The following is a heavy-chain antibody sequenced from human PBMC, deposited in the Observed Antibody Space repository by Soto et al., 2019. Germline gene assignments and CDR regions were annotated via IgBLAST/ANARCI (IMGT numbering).Heavy chain of an antibody. CDR3: ARANYYGSPGDFDN. D-gene: IGHD3-10*01. V-gene: IGHV3-48*01. CDR2: ISSSSSTI. CDR1: GFTFSSYS. J-gene: IGHJ4*02. Sequence: EVQLVESGGGLVQPGGSLRLSCAASGFTFSSYSMNWVRQAPGKGLEWVSYISSSSSTIYYADSVKGRFTISRDNAKNSLYLQMNSLRAEDTAVYYCARANYYGSPGDFDNWGQGTLVTVSS.